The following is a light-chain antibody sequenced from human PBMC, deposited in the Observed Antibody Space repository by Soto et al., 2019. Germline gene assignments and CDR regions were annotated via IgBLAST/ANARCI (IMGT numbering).Light chain of an antibody. CDR3: QQHYDSWT. CDR1: QRVLSSSNSKNY. Sequence: DMVITQSPDSLAVSLGERATINCKSSQRVLSSSNSKNYLVWYQQKPGQPPKLLISWASTRESGVPDRFSGSGSGTDFTLTISSLQAEDVAVYYCQQHYDSWTFGQGTKVEIK. V-gene: IGKV4-1*01. J-gene: IGKJ1*01. CDR2: WAS.